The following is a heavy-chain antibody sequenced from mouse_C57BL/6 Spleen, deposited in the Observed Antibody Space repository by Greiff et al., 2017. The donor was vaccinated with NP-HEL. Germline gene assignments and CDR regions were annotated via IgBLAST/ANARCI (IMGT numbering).Heavy chain of an antibody. CDR2: SRNKANDYTT. CDR1: GFTFSDFY. CDR3: ARDADYYDYAMDY. J-gene: IGHJ4*01. V-gene: IGHV7-1*01. D-gene: IGHD1-1*02. Sequence: EVQGVESGGGLVQSGRSLRLSCATSGFTFSDFYMEWVRQAPGKGLEWIAASRNKANDYTTEYSASVKGRFIVSRDTSQSILYLQMNALRAEDTAIYYCARDADYYDYAMDYWGQGTSVTVSS.